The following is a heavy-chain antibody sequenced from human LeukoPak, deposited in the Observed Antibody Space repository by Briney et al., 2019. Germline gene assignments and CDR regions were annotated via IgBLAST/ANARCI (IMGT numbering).Heavy chain of an antibody. CDR2: ISWDGGST. D-gene: IGHD2-2*01. V-gene: IGHV3-43D*03. CDR3: AKAGGYCSSTSCLSYYYYYYMDV. J-gene: IGHJ6*03. Sequence: PGGSLRLSCAASGFTFDDYAMHWVRQAPGKGLEWVSLISWDGGSTYYADSVKGRFTISRDNSKNSLYLHMNSLRAEDTALYYCAKAGGYCSSTSCLSYYYYYYMDVWGKGTTVTVSS. CDR1: GFTFDDYA.